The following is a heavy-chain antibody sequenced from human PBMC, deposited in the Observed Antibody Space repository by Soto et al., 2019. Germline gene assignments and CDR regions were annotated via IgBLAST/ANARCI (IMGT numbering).Heavy chain of an antibody. Sequence: PGGSLRLSCAASGFTISTYWMHWVRQAPGKGLVWVSRIKSDGGVTNYADSLEGRLTITRDNAKNTVYLQMNNLRVEDTAMYYCARGPDPGRNWFDPWGQGTMVTVCS. CDR1: GFTISTYW. J-gene: IGHJ5*02. CDR3: ARGPDPGRNWFDP. CDR2: IKSDGGVT. V-gene: IGHV3-74*01.